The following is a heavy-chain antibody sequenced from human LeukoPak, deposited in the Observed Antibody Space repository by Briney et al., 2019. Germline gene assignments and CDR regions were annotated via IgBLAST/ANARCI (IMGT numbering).Heavy chain of an antibody. D-gene: IGHD2-15*01. CDR1: GYTFTGYY. V-gene: IGHV1-2*02. J-gene: IGHJ4*02. CDR3: AREGGYCSGGSCPLDY. CDR2: INPNSGGT. Sequence: ASVKVSRKASGYTFTGYYMHWVRQAPGQGLEWMGWINPNSGGTNYAQKFQGRVTMTRDTSISTAYMELSRLRSDDTAVYYCAREGGYCSGGSCPLDYWGQGTLVTVSS.